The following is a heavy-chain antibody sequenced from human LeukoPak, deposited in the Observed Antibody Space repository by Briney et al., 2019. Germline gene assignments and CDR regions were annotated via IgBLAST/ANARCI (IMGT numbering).Heavy chain of an antibody. J-gene: IGHJ3*02. D-gene: IGHD3-10*01. CDR1: GFTFDDYA. CDR3: AKDIGSGSYIHDAFDI. CDR2: ISWNSGSI. V-gene: IGHV3-9*01. Sequence: GRSLRLSCAASGFTFDDYAMHWVRQAPGKGLEWVSGISWNSGSIGYADSVKRRFTISRDNAKNSLYLHMNSLRAEDTALYYCAKDIGSGSYIHDAFDIWGQGTMVTVSS.